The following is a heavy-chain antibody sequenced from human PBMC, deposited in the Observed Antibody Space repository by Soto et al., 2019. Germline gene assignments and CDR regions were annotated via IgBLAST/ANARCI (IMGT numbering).Heavy chain of an antibody. CDR3: ARGTAARTIDY. J-gene: IGHJ4*02. D-gene: IGHD6-6*01. Sequence: GGSLRLSCAASGFTFSSYSMNWVRQAPGKGLEWVSYISSSSSTIYYADSVKGRFTISRDNAKNSLYLQMNSLRAEDTAVYYCARGTAARTIDYWGRGTLVTVSS. CDR2: ISSSSSTI. CDR1: GFTFSSYS. V-gene: IGHV3-48*01.